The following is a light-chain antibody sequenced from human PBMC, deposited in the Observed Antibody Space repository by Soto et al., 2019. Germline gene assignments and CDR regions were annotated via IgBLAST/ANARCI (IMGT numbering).Light chain of an antibody. CDR2: QDS. CDR3: QAWDSSTAGV. Sequence: YELTQPPSVSVSPGQTASITCSGDKLGDKYACWYQQKPGQSPVLVIYQDSKRPSGIPERFSGSNSGNTATLTISGTQAMDEADYYCQAWDSSTAGVFGTGTKLTVL. CDR1: KLGDKY. J-gene: IGLJ1*01. V-gene: IGLV3-1*01.